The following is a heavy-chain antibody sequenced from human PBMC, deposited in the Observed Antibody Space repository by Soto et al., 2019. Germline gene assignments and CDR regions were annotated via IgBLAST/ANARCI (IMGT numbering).Heavy chain of an antibody. CDR1: ECKCVGYG. CDR3: ARDRGYFY. V-gene: IGHV3-7*01. CDR2: IKQDGSEK. D-gene: IGHD2-15*01. J-gene: IGHJ4*02. Sequence: PGGSKRVSRRAAECKCVGYGGSWVRQAPGKGLEWVANIKQDGSEKYYVDSVKGRFTISRDNAKNSLYLQMNSLRADDTAVYYCARDRGYFYGGQGTLVTVSS.